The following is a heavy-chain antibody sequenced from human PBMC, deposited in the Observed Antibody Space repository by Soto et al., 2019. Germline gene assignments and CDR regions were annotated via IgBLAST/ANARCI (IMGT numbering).Heavy chain of an antibody. CDR1: GFNFYNYA. Sequence: GGSLRLSCAASGFNFYNYAMTWVRQAPGKGLEWVSGISGDGTRTYYGDSVKGRFTISRDNSKNTVFLQMNSLRAEDTALYYCAKDLRHNRGWFGTWGQGTRVTVSS. CDR3: AKDLRHNRGWFGT. D-gene: IGHD3-3*01. J-gene: IGHJ5*02. CDR2: ISGDGTRT. V-gene: IGHV3-23*01.